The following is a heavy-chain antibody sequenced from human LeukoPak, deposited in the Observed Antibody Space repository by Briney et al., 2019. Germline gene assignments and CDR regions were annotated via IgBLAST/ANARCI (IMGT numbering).Heavy chain of an antibody. CDR2: LYYRGST. CDR3: ARAGGYSSGWDDVFDI. D-gene: IGHD6-19*01. CDR1: GAPIRSYY. Sequence: SETLSLPCTVSGAPIRSYYWRWIRHPPGKGLEGMGYLYYRGSTNHNPPLKSRVTISVDTSKNQVSLKLSSVTAADTAMYFCARAGGYSSGWDDVFDIWGQGTMVTVSS. J-gene: IGHJ3*02. V-gene: IGHV4-59*13.